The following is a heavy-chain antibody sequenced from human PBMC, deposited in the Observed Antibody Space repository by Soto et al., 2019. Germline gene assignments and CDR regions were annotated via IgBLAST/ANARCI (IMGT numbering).Heavy chain of an antibody. V-gene: IGHV4-59*12. CDR2: IYYSGST. D-gene: IGHD3-22*01. J-gene: IGHJ4*02. Sequence: PSETLSLTFTVSGGSISSYYWGWIRQPPGKGLEWIGYIYYSGSTNYNPSLKSRVTISVDTSKNQFSLKLSSVTAADTAVYYCARGVWSMIVVVPKSPAYYFDYWGQGTLVTVSS. CDR1: GGSISSYY. CDR3: ARGVWSMIVVVPKSPAYYFDY.